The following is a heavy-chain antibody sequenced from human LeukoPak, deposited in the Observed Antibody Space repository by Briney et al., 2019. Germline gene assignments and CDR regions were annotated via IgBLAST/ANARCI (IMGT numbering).Heavy chain of an antibody. CDR1: GFTFNDYA. CDR3: AKGRSADFWSGYPFDY. CDR2: ISWNSGSI. J-gene: IGHJ4*02. D-gene: IGHD3-3*01. V-gene: IGHV3-9*03. Sequence: GGSLRLSCAASGFTFNDYAMHWVRQAPGKGLEWFSGISWNSGSIGYADSVKGRFTISRDNAKNSLYLQMNSLRAEDMALYYCAKGRSADFWSGYPFDYWGQGTLVTVSS.